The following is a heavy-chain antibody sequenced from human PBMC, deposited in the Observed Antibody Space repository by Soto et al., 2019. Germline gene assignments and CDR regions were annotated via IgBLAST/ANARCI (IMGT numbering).Heavy chain of an antibody. CDR1: GFSFNNYW. V-gene: IGHV3-23*01. D-gene: IGHD3-10*01. J-gene: IGHJ4*02. CDR2: ISGSGGST. Sequence: GGSLRLSCAASGFSFNNYWMHWVRQAPGKGLEWVSAISGSGGSTYYADSVKGRFTISRDNSKNTLYLQMNSLRAEDTAVYYCAKGVPYYFDYWGQGTLVTVSS. CDR3: AKGVPYYFDY.